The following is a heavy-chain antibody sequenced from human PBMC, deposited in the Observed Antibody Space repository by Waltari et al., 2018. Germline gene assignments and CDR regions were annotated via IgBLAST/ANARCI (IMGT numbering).Heavy chain of an antibody. CDR2: ISSSSSYI. CDR1: GFTFSSYS. J-gene: IGHJ4*02. V-gene: IGHV3-21*01. Sequence: EVQLVESGGGLVKPGGSLRLSCAASGFTFSSYSMNWVRQAPGKGLEWGSSISSSSSYIYYADSVKGRFTISRDNAKNSLYMQMNSLRAEDTAVYYCASGYSSSWYVFDYWGQGTLVTVSS. D-gene: IGHD6-13*01. CDR3: ASGYSSSWYVFDY.